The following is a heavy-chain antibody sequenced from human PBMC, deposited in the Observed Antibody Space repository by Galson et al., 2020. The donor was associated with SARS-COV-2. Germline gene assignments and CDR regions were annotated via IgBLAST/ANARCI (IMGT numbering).Heavy chain of an antibody. V-gene: IGHV6-1*01. CDR2: LYYRSKWYD. CDR3: ARGVVEGEYFQH. D-gene: IGHD3-3*01. Sequence: SQTLSLTCSISGDSVSSNGGAWNWIRQSPSRGLEWLGRLYYRSKWYDDYAVSVKSRINISPETSKNQFSLQLNSVTPEDTAVYYCARGVVEGEYFQHWGQGTLVTVSS. CDR1: GDSVSSNGGA. J-gene: IGHJ1*01.